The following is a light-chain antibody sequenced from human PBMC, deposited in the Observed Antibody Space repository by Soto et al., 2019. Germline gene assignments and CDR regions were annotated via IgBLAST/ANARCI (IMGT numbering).Light chain of an antibody. J-gene: IGLJ1*01. Sequence: QSVLTQPASVSGSPGQSITISCTGTSSDVGGYNYVSWYQHHPGKAPKLMIYDVSNRPSGVSNRFSGSKSGNTASLIISGLQAEDEADYYCTSSTSSNTLSTYVFRTGTKVTVL. CDR1: SSDVGGYNY. V-gene: IGLV2-14*03. CDR3: TSSTSSNTLSTYV. CDR2: DVS.